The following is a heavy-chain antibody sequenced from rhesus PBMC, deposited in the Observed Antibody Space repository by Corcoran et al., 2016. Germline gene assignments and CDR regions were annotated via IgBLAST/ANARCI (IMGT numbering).Heavy chain of an antibody. D-gene: IGHD2-39*01. J-gene: IGHJ4*01. CDR1: GYSISSGYY. V-gene: IGHV4-99*02. Sequence: QVQLQESGPGPVKPSETLSLNCAVSGYSISSGYYWGWIRQPPGKGLEYIGYISSSRSLPHLIPSLKSRVTLSNDTSKNHFSLQLTSVTAADTAVYYCARAAYCSRCVCYADYWGQGVLVTVSS. CDR2: ISSSRSLP. CDR3: ARAAYCSRCVCYADY.